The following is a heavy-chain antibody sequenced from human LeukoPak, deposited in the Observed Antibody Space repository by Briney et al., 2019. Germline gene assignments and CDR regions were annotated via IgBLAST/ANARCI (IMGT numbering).Heavy chain of an antibody. D-gene: IGHD6-13*01. CDR2: FDPEDGET. V-gene: IGHV1-24*01. J-gene: IGHJ5*02. CDR3: ATTDIAAARWFDP. CDR1: GYTLTELS. Sequence: GASVKVSCKVSGYTLTELSMHWVRQAPGKGLEWMGGFDPEDGETIYAQKFQGRVTMTEDTSTDTAYMEMSSLRSEDTAVYYCATTDIAAARWFDPWGQGTLVTVSS.